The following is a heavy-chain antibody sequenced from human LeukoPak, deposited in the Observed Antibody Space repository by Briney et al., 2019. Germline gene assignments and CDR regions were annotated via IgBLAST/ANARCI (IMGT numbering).Heavy chain of an antibody. V-gene: IGHV1-3*01. J-gene: IGHJ6*02. Sequence: GASVKVSCKASGYTFTSYAMHWVRQAPGQRLEWMGWINAGNGNTKYSQKFQGRVTITRDTSASTAYMELSSLRSEDTAVYYCANALTGDPRLLDPLMDVWGQGTTVIVSS. CDR1: GYTFTSYA. CDR2: INAGNGNT. CDR3: ANALTGDPRLLDPLMDV. D-gene: IGHD3/OR15-3a*01.